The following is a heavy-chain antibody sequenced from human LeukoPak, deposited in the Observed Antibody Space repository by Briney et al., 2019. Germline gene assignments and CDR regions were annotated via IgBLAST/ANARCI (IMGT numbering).Heavy chain of an antibody. CDR1: GFTFSSYW. J-gene: IGHJ4*02. CDR3: TTIRPGY. CDR2: IKDGGTTT. Sequence: GGSLRLSCAASGFTFSSYWIHWVRQVPGKGLVWVARIKDGGTTTDYADSVKGRFTISRDDAKNALYLQMNSLRAEDTAVYYCTTIRPGYWGQGTLVTVSP. V-gene: IGHV3-74*01. D-gene: IGHD5-12*01.